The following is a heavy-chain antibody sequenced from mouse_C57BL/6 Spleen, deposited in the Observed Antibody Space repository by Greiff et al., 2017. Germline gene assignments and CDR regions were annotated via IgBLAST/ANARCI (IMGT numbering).Heavy chain of an antibody. CDR1: GFTFSDYY. V-gene: IGHV5-16*01. J-gene: IGHJ4*01. CDR3: ARERSYGSSYGYAMDY. D-gene: IGHD1-1*01. Sequence: EVKLMESEGGLVQPGSSMKLSCTASGFTFSDYYMAWVRQVPEKGLEWVANINYDGSSTYYLDSLKSRFIISRDNAKNILYLQMSSLKSEDTATYYCARERSYGSSYGYAMDYWGQGTSVTVSS. CDR2: INYDGSST.